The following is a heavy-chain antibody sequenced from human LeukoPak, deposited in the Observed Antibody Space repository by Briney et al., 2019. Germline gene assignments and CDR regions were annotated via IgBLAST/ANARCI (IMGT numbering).Heavy chain of an antibody. J-gene: IGHJ4*02. CDR1: GFTVSSNY. CDR2: IYSGGST. V-gene: IGHV3-53*01. CDR3: ARAQWLVFDY. D-gene: IGHD6-19*01. Sequence: GGSLRLSCAASGFTVSSNYMSWVRQAPGKGLEWVSVIYSGGSTYYADSVKGRFTIPRDNSKNTLYLQMNSLRAEDTAVYYCARAQWLVFDYWGQGTLVTVSS.